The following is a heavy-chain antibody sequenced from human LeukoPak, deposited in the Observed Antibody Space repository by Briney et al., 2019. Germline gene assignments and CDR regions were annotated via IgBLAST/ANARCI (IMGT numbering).Heavy chain of an antibody. Sequence: GRSLRLSCAASGFTFDDYAMHWVRQAPGKGLEWVSGISWNSGSIGYADSVKGRLTISRDNAKNSLYLQMNSLRAEDTALYYCAKEVFSSGWYEGFDYWGQGTLVTVSS. V-gene: IGHV3-9*01. CDR3: AKEVFSSGWYEGFDY. D-gene: IGHD6-19*01. CDR2: ISWNSGSI. CDR1: GFTFDDYA. J-gene: IGHJ4*02.